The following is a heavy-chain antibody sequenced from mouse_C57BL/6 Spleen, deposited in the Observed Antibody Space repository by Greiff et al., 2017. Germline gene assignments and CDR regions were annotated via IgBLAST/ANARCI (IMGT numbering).Heavy chain of an antibody. J-gene: IGHJ3*01. D-gene: IGHD1-1*01. CDR3: ARGGATVVATRFAY. Sequence: EVQLQQSGPELVKPGASVKISCKASGYTFTDYYMNWVKQSHGKSLEWIGDINPNNGGTSYNQKFKGKATLTVDKSSSTAYMELRSLTSEDSAVYYCARGGATVVATRFAYWGQGTLVTVSA. CDR1: GYTFTDYY. CDR2: INPNNGGT. V-gene: IGHV1-26*01.